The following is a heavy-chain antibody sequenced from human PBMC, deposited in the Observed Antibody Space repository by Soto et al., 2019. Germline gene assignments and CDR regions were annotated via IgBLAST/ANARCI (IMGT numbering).Heavy chain of an antibody. V-gene: IGHV3-7*01. J-gene: IGHJ5*02. CDR2: ISPDGNER. Sequence: GGSLRLSCSATGFIFSSYAMHWVRQAPAKGLEWVANISPDGNERHYVGSVRGRFTISRDNAKNSLYLQMSSLTAEDSALYYCSRSLNAWGQGTRVTV. CDR3: SRSLNA. CDR1: GFIFSSYA.